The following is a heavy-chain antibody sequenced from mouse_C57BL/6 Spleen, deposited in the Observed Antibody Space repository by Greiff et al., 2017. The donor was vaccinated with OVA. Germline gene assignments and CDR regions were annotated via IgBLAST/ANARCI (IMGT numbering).Heavy chain of an antibody. CDR1: GFTFSDYY. D-gene: IGHD2-4*01. Sequence: EVKLVESGGGLVQPGGSLKLSCAASGFTFSDYYMYWVRQTPEKRLEWVAYISNGGGSTYYPDTVKGRFTISRDNAKNTLYLQMSRLKSEDTAMYYCARRYYDYDGAWFAYWGQGTLVTVSA. J-gene: IGHJ3*01. CDR3: ARRYYDYDGAWFAY. V-gene: IGHV5-12*01. CDR2: ISNGGGST.